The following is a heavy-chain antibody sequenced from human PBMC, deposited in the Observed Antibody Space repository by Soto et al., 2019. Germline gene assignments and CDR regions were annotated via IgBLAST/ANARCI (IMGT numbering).Heavy chain of an antibody. J-gene: IGHJ4*02. D-gene: IGHD3-22*01. CDR3: ARDHTYYYDSTY. V-gene: IGHV3-11*01. CDR1: GFTFSDYC. Sequence: PGGSLRLSCAASGFTFSDYCMSWIRQAPGKGLEWVSYISSSGSTIYYADSVKGRFTISRDNAKNSLYLQMNSLRAEDTAVYYCARDHTYYYDSTYWGQGTLVTVSS. CDR2: ISSSGSTI.